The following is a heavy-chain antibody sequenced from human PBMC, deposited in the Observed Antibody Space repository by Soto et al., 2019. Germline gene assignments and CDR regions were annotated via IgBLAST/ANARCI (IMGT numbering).Heavy chain of an antibody. J-gene: IGHJ4*02. CDR2: INHSEST. CDR3: ARGPMNGHGY. V-gene: IGHV4-34*01. CDR1: LGFPSGQY. Sequence: PSKTLCVTCPFYLGFPSGQYWSSIRQPPGKGLEWIGEINHSESTNYNPSLKSQVTISVDTSKNQFSLKLRSLTAADTAVYYCARGPMNGHGYWGQGTLVTSSS. D-gene: IGHD1-1*01.